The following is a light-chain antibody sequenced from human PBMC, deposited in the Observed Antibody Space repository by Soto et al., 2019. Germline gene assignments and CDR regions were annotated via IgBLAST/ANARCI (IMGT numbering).Light chain of an antibody. CDR2: AAS. CDR3: QHADSFPLIT. CDR1: QSISRW. J-gene: IGKJ5*01. Sequence: GDRVIITCRASQSISRWLAWYQQKPGKAPKLLIYAASSLQSGVPSRFSGSGSGTDFTLTISSLQPEDFATYYCQHADSFPLITFGQGTRLETK. V-gene: IGKV1-12*01.